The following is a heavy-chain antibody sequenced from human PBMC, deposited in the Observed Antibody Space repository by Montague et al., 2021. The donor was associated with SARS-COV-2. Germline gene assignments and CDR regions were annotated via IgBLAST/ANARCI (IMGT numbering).Heavy chain of an antibody. CDR3: AREGGRIQLWLRGDDAFNI. V-gene: IGHV4-31*03. CDR2: VYYSGST. D-gene: IGHD5-18*01. CDR1: GGSISDGGYS. Sequence: TLSLTCTVSGGSISDGGYSWTWIRQHPGKGLEWIGYVYYSGSTFYNPSLKSRITISVGTSKNQFSLKLSSVTAADMAVYYCAREGGRIQLWLRGDDAFNIWGQGTLVTVSS. J-gene: IGHJ3*02.